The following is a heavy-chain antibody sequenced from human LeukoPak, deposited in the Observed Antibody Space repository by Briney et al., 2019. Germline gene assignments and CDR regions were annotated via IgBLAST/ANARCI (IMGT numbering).Heavy chain of an antibody. CDR1: TSR. CDR2: IGTYGGDT. V-gene: IGHV1-18*01. J-gene: IGHJ4*02. Sequence: GASVEVSCKATSRISWVRQAPGQGLEWMGWIGTYGGDTYYAQKFQGRITVTTDTSTSTVYMELRNLRSDDTAVYYCARGELPFSLFDYWGQGTLVTVSS. CDR3: ARGELPFSLFDY. D-gene: IGHD3-16*01.